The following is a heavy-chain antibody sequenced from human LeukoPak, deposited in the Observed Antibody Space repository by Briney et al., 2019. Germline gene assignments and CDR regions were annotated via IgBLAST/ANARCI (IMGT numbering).Heavy chain of an antibody. V-gene: IGHV4-61*08. Sequence: SETLSLTCTVSGGSISSGGYYWSWIRQPPGKGLEWIGYIYYSGSTNYNPSLKSRVTISVDTSKNQFSLKLSSVTAADTAVYYCARSYGSGGGYFQHWGQGTLVTVSS. CDR1: GGSISSGGYY. D-gene: IGHD3-10*01. CDR2: IYYSGST. CDR3: ARSYGSGGGYFQH. J-gene: IGHJ1*01.